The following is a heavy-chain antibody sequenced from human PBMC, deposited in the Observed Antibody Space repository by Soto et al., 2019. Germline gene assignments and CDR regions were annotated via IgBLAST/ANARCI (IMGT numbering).Heavy chain of an antibody. D-gene: IGHD1-26*01. CDR2: IIPIFGTA. CDR3: ARDGGRNSGGIDC. Sequence: QVQLVQSGAEVKKPGSSVTVSCKASGVTFSSYSINWVRQAPGQGLEWMGEIIPIFGTANYAQKFQGRVTITADEFTSTAYMELSSLRSDDTAVYYCARDGGRNSGGIDCWGQGTLVTVSS. CDR1: GVTFSSYS. J-gene: IGHJ4*02. V-gene: IGHV1-69*01.